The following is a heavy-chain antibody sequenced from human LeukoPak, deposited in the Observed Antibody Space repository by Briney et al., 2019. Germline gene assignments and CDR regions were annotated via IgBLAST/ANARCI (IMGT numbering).Heavy chain of an antibody. CDR3: AKYYSTSGSSGGRVFDY. Sequence: GGSLRLSCAASGFAFRSYPMTWVRQAPGKGLEWVSPIGSSNGHTHYADSVKGRFTISRDNSKNTLYLQMNSLRAEDTVVYYCAKYYSTSGSSGGRVFDYWGQGTLVTVSS. D-gene: IGHD3-10*01. CDR1: GFAFRSYP. J-gene: IGHJ4*02. CDR2: IGSSNGHT. V-gene: IGHV3-23*01.